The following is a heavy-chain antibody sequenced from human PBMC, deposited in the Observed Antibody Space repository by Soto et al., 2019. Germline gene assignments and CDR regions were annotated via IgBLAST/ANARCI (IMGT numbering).Heavy chain of an antibody. Sequence: PSESLSLTCSVSGGSINSSSYFWGWVRQPPGKGLEWIGSIYYSGSTYYNPSLRSRVTISVDTSKNQFSLKLSSVTAADTAVFYCARHYSSGSRNWFDPWGQGTLVTVSS. CDR3: ARHYSSGSRNWFDP. D-gene: IGHD6-19*01. V-gene: IGHV4-39*01. CDR2: IYYSGST. CDR1: GGSINSSSYF. J-gene: IGHJ5*02.